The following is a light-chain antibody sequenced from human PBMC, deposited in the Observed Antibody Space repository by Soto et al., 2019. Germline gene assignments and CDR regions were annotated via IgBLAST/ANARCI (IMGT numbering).Light chain of an antibody. CDR3: SSYRSGSTKI. CDR1: SSDIGGYKY. J-gene: IGLJ1*01. V-gene: IGLV2-14*01. CDR2: EVN. Sequence: QSALTQPASVSGSPGQSITNSCTGTSSDIGGYKYVSWYQQYPGKAPKLMIYEVNYRPSGVSNRFSGSKSGNTASLTISGLQAEDEADYYCSSYRSGSTKIFGSGTKVTVL.